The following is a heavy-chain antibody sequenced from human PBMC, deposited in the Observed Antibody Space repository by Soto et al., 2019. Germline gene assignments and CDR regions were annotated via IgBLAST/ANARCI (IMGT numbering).Heavy chain of an antibody. CDR1: GFSLSTTEVA. CDR3: EHSEPMATVAFDY. CDR2: IYWDDDK. J-gene: IGHJ4*02. Sequence: SGPTLVNPTQSLTLTCSFSGFSLSTTEVAVGWIRQPPGKALEWLALIYWDDDKRYSPSLRNSLTITKDTAKNQVVLTMTNMHPEDTASYFWEHSEPMATVAFDYWGKGTRVPVSP. V-gene: IGHV2-5*02. D-gene: IGHD1-1*01.